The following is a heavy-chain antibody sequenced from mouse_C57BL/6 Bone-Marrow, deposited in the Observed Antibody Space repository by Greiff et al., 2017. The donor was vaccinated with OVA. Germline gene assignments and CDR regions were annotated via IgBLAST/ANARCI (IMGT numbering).Heavy chain of an antibody. J-gene: IGHJ1*03. CDR2: IYPGDGDT. V-gene: IGHV1-80*01. CDR1: GYAFSSYW. CDR3: ARDNTTVVATRDWYFDV. Sequence: QVQLQQSGAELVKPGASVKISCKASGYAFSSYWMNWVKQRPGKGLEWIGQIYPGDGDTNYNGKFKGKATLTADKSSSTAYMQLSSLTSEDSAVYFCARDNTTVVATRDWYFDVWGTGTTVTVSS. D-gene: IGHD1-1*01.